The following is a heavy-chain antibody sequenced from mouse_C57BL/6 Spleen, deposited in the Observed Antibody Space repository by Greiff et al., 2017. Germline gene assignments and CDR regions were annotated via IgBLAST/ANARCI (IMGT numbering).Heavy chain of an antibody. CDR1: GYTFTSYW. J-gene: IGHJ3*01. D-gene: IGHD2-3*01. Sequence: VQLKQPGAELVKPGASVKVSCKASGYTFTSYWMHWVKQRPDQGLEWIGRIHPSDSDTNYNQKFKGKATLTVDKSSSTAYMQLSSLTSEDSAVYYCANIDGYYEAWFAYWGQGTLVTVSA. V-gene: IGHV1-74*01. CDR2: IHPSDSDT. CDR3: ANIDGYYEAWFAY.